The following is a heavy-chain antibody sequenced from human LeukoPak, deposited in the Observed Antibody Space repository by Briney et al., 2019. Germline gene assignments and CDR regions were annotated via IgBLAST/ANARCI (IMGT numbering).Heavy chain of an antibody. J-gene: IGHJ6*03. CDR1: GGSISSYY. CDR2: ISWNSGSI. V-gene: IGHV3-9*01. CDR3: ARPDRITMVRGVMLPGAYMDV. Sequence: LSLTCTVSGGSISSYYWSWVRQAPGKGLEWVSGISWNSGSIVYADSVKGRFTISRDNSKNTLYLQMNSLRAEDTAVYYCARPDRITMVRGVMLPGAYMDVWGKGTTVTVSS. D-gene: IGHD3-10*01.